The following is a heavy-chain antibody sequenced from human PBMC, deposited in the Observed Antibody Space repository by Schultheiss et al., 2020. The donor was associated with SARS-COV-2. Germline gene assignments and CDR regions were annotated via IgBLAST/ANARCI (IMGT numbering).Heavy chain of an antibody. D-gene: IGHD4-17*01. CDR2: IKSKTDGGTT. V-gene: IGHV3-NL1*01. CDR3: ARLNGDYGSSMDV. J-gene: IGHJ6*02. Sequence: GESLKISCAASGFTFSSYSMNWVRQASGKGLEWVGRIKSKTDGGTTDYADSVKGRFTISRDNSKNTLYLQMNSLRAEDTAVYYCARLNGDYGSSMDVWGQGTTVTVSS. CDR1: GFTFSSYS.